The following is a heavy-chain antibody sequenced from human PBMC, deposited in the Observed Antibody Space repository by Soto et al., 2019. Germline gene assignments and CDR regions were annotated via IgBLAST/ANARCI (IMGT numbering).Heavy chain of an antibody. CDR3: TTPGDCVAAGVDY. Sequence: EVQLVESGGGLVKPGGSLRLSCAASGFTFSNAWMSWVRQAPGKGLEWVGRIKSKTDGGTTDYAAPVKGRFTISRDDSKNTLYLQMNSLKTEDTAVYYCTTPGDCVAAGVDYWGQGTLVTVSS. CDR1: GFTFSNAW. J-gene: IGHJ4*02. V-gene: IGHV3-15*01. D-gene: IGHD2-21*02. CDR2: IKSKTDGGTT.